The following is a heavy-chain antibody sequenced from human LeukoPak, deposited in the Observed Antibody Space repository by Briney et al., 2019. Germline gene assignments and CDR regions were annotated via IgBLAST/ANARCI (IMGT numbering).Heavy chain of an antibody. J-gene: IGHJ6*02. CDR3: ARVKYYYGMDV. Sequence: GGSLRLSCAASGFTFSSYAMNWVRQAPGKGLEWVSSISSSSSYMYYADSVKGRFTISRDNAKNSLYLQMNSLRAEDTAVYYCARVKYYYGMDVWGQGTTVTVSS. CDR1: GFTFSSYA. V-gene: IGHV3-21*01. CDR2: ISSSSSYM.